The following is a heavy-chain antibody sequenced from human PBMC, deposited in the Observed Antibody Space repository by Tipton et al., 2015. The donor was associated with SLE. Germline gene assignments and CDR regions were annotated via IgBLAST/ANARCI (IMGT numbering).Heavy chain of an antibody. CDR2: IYSGGST. CDR1: GFTFSSYA. D-gene: IGHD2-15*01. J-gene: IGHJ6*02. Sequence: SLRLSCAASGFTFSSYAMSWVRQAPGKGLEWVSVIYSGGSTWYADSMKGRFTISRDNSKNTLFLQMTSLRAEDTAVFYCAKEQAGYCSGGSCYGSYYYGLDVWGQGTTVTVSS. V-gene: IGHV3-23*03. CDR3: AKEQAGYCSGGSCYGSYYYGLDV.